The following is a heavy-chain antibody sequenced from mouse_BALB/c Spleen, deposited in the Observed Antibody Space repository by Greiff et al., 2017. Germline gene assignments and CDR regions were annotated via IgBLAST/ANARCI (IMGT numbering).Heavy chain of an antibody. D-gene: IGHD2-4*01. CDR2: IYPYNGGT. CDR3: ARWDYDYVFDY. V-gene: IGHV1S29*02. Sequence: EVRLQQSGPELVKPGASVKISCKASGYTFTDYNMHWVKQSHGKSLEWIGYIYPYNGGTGYNQKFKSKATLTVDNSSSTAYMELRSLTSEDSAVYYCARWDYDYVFDYWGQGTTLTVSS. J-gene: IGHJ2*01. CDR1: GYTFTDYN.